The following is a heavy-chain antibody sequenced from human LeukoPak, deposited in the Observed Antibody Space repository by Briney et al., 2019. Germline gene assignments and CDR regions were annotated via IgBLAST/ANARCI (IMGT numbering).Heavy chain of an antibody. CDR1: GYTFTGYY. CDR2: INVNNGDT. D-gene: IGHD2-21*02. CDR3: AKDPPTEGWDFDL. J-gene: IGHJ2*01. V-gene: IGHV1-2*02. Sequence: ASVKVSCKASGYTFTGYYMHWVRQASGQGLEWMGWINVNNGDTRYAQKFQGRVTVTRDTSISTAYMEVSRLRSDDTAVYYCAKDPPTEGWDFDLWGRGTLVTVSS.